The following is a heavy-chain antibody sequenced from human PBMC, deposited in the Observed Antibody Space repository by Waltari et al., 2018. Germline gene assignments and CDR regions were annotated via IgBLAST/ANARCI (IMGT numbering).Heavy chain of an antibody. Sequence: DVQLVESGGGLVQPGRSLRLSCAASGFTFDDYAMHWVRQAPGKGLEWVSGISWNSGSIGYADSVKGRFTISRDNAKNSLYLQMNSLRAEDTALYYCAKLRTYYDFWSGSMMTYYFDYWGQGTLVTVSS. CDR3: AKLRTYYDFWSGSMMTYYFDY. CDR2: ISWNSGSI. J-gene: IGHJ4*02. V-gene: IGHV3-9*01. D-gene: IGHD3-3*01. CDR1: GFTFDDYA.